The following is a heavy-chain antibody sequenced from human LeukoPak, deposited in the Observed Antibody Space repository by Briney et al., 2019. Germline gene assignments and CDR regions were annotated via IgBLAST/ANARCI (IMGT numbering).Heavy chain of an antibody. CDR3: ARYFRADSGNYYRSFDY. CDR2: IKEDGSEK. Sequence: GGSLRLSCEVSGFTFTSFWMNWVRQAPGKGLEWVANIKEDGSEKNYVDSVKGRFTISRDNAKNSLYLQMNSLRAEDTAVYYCARYFRADSGNYYRSFDYWGQGTLVTVSS. CDR1: GFTFTSFW. D-gene: IGHD1-26*01. J-gene: IGHJ4*02. V-gene: IGHV3-7*05.